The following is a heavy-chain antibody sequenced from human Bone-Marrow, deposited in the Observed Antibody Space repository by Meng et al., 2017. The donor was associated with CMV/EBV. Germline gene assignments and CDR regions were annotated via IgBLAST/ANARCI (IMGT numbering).Heavy chain of an antibody. Sequence: GGSLRLSCAAFGLSFSSYAMYWVRQAPGKGLEWVSYISSSSSTIYYADSVKGRFTISRDNAKNSLYLQMNSLRAEDTAVYYCARGGWDYDFWSGYHGGMDVWGQGTTVTVSS. CDR2: ISSSSSTI. CDR3: ARGGWDYDFWSGYHGGMDV. D-gene: IGHD3-3*01. J-gene: IGHJ6*02. CDR1: GLSFSSYA. V-gene: IGHV3-48*04.